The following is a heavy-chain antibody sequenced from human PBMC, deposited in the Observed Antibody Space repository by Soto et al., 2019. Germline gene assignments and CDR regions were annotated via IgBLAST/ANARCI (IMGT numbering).Heavy chain of an antibody. CDR3: ARGGGRLPY. Sequence: SETLSLTCTVSGGSISGYYWSWIRQPPGKGLEWIGHIYYNGSSYYNPSLKSRLTISVDTSKNQFSLKLSSVTAADTAVYYCARGGGRLPYWGQGTLVTVSS. D-gene: IGHD1-26*01. J-gene: IGHJ4*02. CDR1: GGSISGYY. CDR2: IYYNGSS. V-gene: IGHV4-59*01.